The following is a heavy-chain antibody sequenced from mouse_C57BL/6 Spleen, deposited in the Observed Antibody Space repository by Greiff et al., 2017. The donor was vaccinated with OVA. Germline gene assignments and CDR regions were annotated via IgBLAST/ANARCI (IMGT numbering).Heavy chain of an antibody. CDR3: ARSGSSGFAY. CDR2: INPGSGGT. D-gene: IGHD1-1*01. V-gene: IGHV1-54*01. Sequence: VKLQESGAELVRPGTSVKVSCKASGYAFTNYLIEWVKQRPGQGLEWIGVINPGSGGTNYNEKFKGKATLTADKSSSTAYMQLSSLTSEDSAVYFCARSGSSGFAYWGQGTLVTVSA. J-gene: IGHJ3*01. CDR1: GYAFTNYL.